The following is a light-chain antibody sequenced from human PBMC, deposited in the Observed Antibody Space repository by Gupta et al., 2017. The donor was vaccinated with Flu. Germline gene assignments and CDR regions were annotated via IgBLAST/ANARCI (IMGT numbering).Light chain of an antibody. CDR3: QQRSNWPWT. J-gene: IGKJ1*01. V-gene: IGKV3-11*01. CDR1: QSVSSH. CDR2: DAS. Sequence: EIVLAQSPATLSLSPGERATLSCRASQSVSSHLAWYQQKPGQAPRLFIYDASNRATGIPARFSGSGSGTDFTLTISSLEPEDFAVYYCQQRSNWPWTFGQGTKVEIK.